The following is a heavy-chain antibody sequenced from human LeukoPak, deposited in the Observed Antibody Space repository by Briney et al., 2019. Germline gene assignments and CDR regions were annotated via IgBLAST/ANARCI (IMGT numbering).Heavy chain of an antibody. D-gene: IGHD7-27*01. Sequence: SETLSLTCTVSGGSISSGRYYWSWIPQPAGKGLEWIGRIYTSGSTNYNPSLKSRVTISVDTSKNQFSLKLSSVPAADTAVYYCARDRTKLGITYYFDYWGQGTLVTVSS. CDR1: GGSISSGRYY. J-gene: IGHJ4*02. CDR2: IYTSGST. CDR3: ARDRTKLGITYYFDY. V-gene: IGHV4-61*02.